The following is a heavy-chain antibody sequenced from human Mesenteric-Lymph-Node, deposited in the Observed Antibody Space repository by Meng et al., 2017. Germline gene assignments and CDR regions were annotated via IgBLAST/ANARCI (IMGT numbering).Heavy chain of an antibody. CDR1: GGSISSGDYY. Sequence: GPRERSGPGLFKPSQTLYLTCTVSGGSISSGDYYGSWIRQPPGKGLEWIGYIYYSGSTYYNPSLKSRVTISVDTSKNQFSLKLSSVTAADTAVDYCARGPTTYFDYWGQGTLVTVSS. J-gene: IGHJ4*02. CDR3: ARGPTTYFDY. D-gene: IGHD4-17*01. CDR2: IYYSGST. V-gene: IGHV4-30-4*01.